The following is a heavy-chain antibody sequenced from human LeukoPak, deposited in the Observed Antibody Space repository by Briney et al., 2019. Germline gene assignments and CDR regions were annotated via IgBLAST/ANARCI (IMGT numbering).Heavy chain of an antibody. V-gene: IGHV3-7*04. CDR1: GFTFSSYW. CDR2: IKQDGSEK. Sequence: GGSLRLSCAATGFTFSSYWMSWVRQAPGKGLEWVANIKQDGSEKYYVDSVKGRFTISRDNAKNSLYLQMNSLRAEDTAVYYCAMGSRTGYSSYWGQGTLVTVSS. J-gene: IGHJ4*02. D-gene: IGHD5-18*01. CDR3: AMGSRTGYSSY.